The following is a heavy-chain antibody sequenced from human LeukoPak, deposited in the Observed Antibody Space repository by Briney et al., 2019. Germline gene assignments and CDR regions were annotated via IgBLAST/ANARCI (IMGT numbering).Heavy chain of an antibody. J-gene: IGHJ6*03. D-gene: IGHD3-9*01. CDR2: IIPIFGTA. CDR3: ARDDDILTGYYPDRRGYYYYYMDV. CDR1: GGTFSSYA. V-gene: IGHV1-69*13. Sequence: SVKVSCKASGGTFSSYAISWVRQAPGQGLEWMGGIIPIFGTANYAQKFQGRVTITADESTSTAYMELSSLRSEDSAVYYCARDDDILTGYYPDRRGYYYYYMDVWGKGTTVTVSS.